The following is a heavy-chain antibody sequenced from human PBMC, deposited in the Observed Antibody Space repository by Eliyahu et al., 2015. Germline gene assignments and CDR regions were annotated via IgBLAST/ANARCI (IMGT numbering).Heavy chain of an antibody. Sequence: QVQLQQWGAGLLMPSETLSLTCAVYCGSFSXXYWSWXRXLPGKGLEWIGEINHSGSTNYNPSLKSRVTISVDTSKNQFSLKLSSVTAADTAVYYCARGRAHYGSGSYYNVLGHYYYYGMDVWGQGTTVTVSS. CDR2: INHSGST. CDR3: ARGRAHYGSGSYYNVLGHYYYYGMDV. D-gene: IGHD3-10*01. V-gene: IGHV4-34*01. J-gene: IGHJ6*02. CDR1: CGSFSXXY.